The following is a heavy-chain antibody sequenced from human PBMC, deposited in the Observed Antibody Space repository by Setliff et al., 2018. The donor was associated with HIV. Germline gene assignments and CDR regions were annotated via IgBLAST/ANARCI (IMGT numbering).Heavy chain of an antibody. CDR2: IHPGDSDD. CDR3: ASPGYCSSPNCMNVFNF. Sequence: PGESLKISCKGSGYSFRSYWIGWVRQRPGKGPEWMGIIHPGDSDDKYSPSFQAQVTISADKSINTAYVQWSSLEASDTAMYYCASPGYCSSPNCMNVFNFWGHGTMVTVSS. CDR1: GYSFRSYW. J-gene: IGHJ3*01. V-gene: IGHV5-51*01. D-gene: IGHD2-2*01.